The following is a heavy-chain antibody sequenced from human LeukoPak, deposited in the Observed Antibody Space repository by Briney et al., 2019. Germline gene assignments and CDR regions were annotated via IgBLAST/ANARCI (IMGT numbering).Heavy chain of an antibody. J-gene: IGHJ3*01. CDR3: ARTLTANVAAFDV. Sequence: KPSETLSLTCTVSGYSISSGYYWGWIRQPPGKGLEWIGSIYHSGSTNYNPSLKSRVTISVDTSKNQFSLKLSSVTAADTAVYYCARTLTANVAAFDVWGQGTMVTVSS. CDR2: IYHSGST. V-gene: IGHV4-38-2*02. CDR1: GYSISSGYY. D-gene: IGHD1-14*01.